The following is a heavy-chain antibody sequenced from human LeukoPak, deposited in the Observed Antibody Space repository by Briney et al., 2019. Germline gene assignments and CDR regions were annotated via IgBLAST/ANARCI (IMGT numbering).Heavy chain of an antibody. Sequence: PGRSLRLSCAASGFTFSSYGMHWVRQAPGKGLEWVAVISYDGSNKYYSDSVKGRFTISRDNSKNTLYLQMNSLRAEDTAVYYCAKDLPFRIAVRELTTEYYFDYWGQGTLVIVSS. V-gene: IGHV3-30*18. CDR1: GFTFSSYG. CDR2: ISYDGSNK. J-gene: IGHJ4*02. D-gene: IGHD6-19*01. CDR3: AKDLPFRIAVRELTTEYYFDY.